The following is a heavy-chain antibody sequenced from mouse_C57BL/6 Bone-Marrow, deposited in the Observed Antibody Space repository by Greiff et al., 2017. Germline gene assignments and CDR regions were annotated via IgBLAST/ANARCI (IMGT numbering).Heavy chain of an antibody. CDR3: ARPYYSNYRYFYV. D-gene: IGHD2-5*01. Sequence: QVQLKESGAELVKPGASVKMSCKASGYTFTSYWITWVKQRPGQGLEWIGDIYPGSGSTNYNEKFKSKATLTVDTSSSTAYMQLSSLTSEDSAVYYCARPYYSNYRYFYVWGTGTTVTVSS. V-gene: IGHV1-55*01. CDR1: GYTFTSYW. J-gene: IGHJ1*03. CDR2: IYPGSGST.